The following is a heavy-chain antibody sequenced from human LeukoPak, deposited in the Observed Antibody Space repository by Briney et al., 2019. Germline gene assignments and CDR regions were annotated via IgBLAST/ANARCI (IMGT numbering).Heavy chain of an antibody. V-gene: IGHV1-18*04. Sequence: ASVKVSCKASGYTFTGYYMHWVRQAPGQGLEWMGWISAYNGNTNYAQKLQGRVTMTTGTSTSTAYMELRSLRSDDTAVYYCARAMALGHSSSWYLNWFDPWGQGTLVTVSS. CDR1: GYTFTGYY. D-gene: IGHD6-13*01. J-gene: IGHJ5*02. CDR3: ARAMALGHSSSWYLNWFDP. CDR2: ISAYNGNT.